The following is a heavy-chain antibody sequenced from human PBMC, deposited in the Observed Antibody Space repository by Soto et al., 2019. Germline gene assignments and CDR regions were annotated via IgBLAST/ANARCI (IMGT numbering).Heavy chain of an antibody. J-gene: IGHJ4*02. CDR1: GFTFSSYS. CDR2: ISSSSSTI. D-gene: IGHD2-15*01. V-gene: IGHV3-48*02. Sequence: GGSLRLSCAASGFTFSSYSMNWVRQAPGKGLEWVSYISSSSSTIYYADSVKGRFTISRDNAKNSLYLQMNSLRDEDTAVYYCARRYCSGGSCYSIDYWGQGTLVTVSS. CDR3: ARRYCSGGSCYSIDY.